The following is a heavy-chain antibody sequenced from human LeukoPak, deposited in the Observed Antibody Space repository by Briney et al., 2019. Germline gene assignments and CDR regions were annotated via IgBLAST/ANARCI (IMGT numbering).Heavy chain of an antibody. Sequence: ASVKVSCKASGYTFTSYDINWVRQATGQGLEWMGWMNPNSGNTGYAQKFQGRVTMTRNTSISTAYMELSSLRSEDTAVYYCARGEEWLVQDAFDIWGQGIMVTVSS. CDR3: ARGEEWLVQDAFDI. CDR2: MNPNSGNT. J-gene: IGHJ3*02. D-gene: IGHD6-19*01. V-gene: IGHV1-8*02. CDR1: GYTFTSYD.